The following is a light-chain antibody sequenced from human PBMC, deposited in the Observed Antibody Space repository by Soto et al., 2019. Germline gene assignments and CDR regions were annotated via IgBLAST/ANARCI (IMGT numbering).Light chain of an antibody. CDR3: QQNYNLPPWT. Sequence: DIQMTQSQPSLSASVGDTITITCRASQSISTYLDWYQVTPGKAPKVLIYAASTLQAGVPSRFSGSVSGTDFTLTINSLQPEDFATYYCQQNYNLPPWTFGQGTKVEIK. CDR1: QSISTY. V-gene: IGKV1-39*01. J-gene: IGKJ1*01. CDR2: AAS.